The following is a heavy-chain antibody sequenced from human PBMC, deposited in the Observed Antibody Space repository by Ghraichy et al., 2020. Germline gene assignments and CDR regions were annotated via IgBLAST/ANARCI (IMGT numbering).Heavy chain of an antibody. D-gene: IGHD2-15*01. V-gene: IGHV3-30-3*01. CDR3: ARTLGYCSGGSCYSNDY. J-gene: IGHJ4*02. Sequence: GGSLRLSCAASGFTFSSYAMHWVRQAPGKGLEWVAVISYDGSNKYYADSVKGRFTISRDNSKNTLYLQMNSLRAEDTAVYYCARTLGYCSGGSCYSNDYWGQGTLVTVSS. CDR1: GFTFSSYA. CDR2: ISYDGSNK.